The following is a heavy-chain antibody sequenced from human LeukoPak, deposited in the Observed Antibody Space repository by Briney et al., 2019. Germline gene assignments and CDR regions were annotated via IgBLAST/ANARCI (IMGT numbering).Heavy chain of an antibody. Sequence: GRSLRLSCAASGFTLDDYGMHWVRQAPGKGLEWVSGISWNSGSIGYADSVKGRFTISRDNAKNSLYLQMNSLRAEDMALYYCAKELRGYFDYWGQGTLVTVSS. J-gene: IGHJ4*02. CDR1: GFTLDDYG. CDR2: ISWNSGSI. CDR3: AKELRGYFDY. V-gene: IGHV3-9*03. D-gene: IGHD2-15*01.